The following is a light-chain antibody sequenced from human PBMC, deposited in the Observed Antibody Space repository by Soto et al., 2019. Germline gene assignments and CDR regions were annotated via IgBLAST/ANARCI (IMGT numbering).Light chain of an antibody. CDR2: AAS. CDR3: QQSYSTPPYT. V-gene: IGKV1-39*01. CDR1: QSISSY. Sequence: DIQMTQSPSSLSASVGDRVTITCRASQSISSYLNWYQQKPGKAPKLLIYAASSLQSGVPSRFSGSGSWTDVTLTISSLQHEDFATYYCQQSYSTPPYTFGQGTKLEIK. J-gene: IGKJ2*01.